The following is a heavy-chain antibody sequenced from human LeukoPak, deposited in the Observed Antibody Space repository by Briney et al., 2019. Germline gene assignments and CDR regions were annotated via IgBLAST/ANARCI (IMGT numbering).Heavy chain of an antibody. V-gene: IGHV1-2*02. CDR2: INPNSGGT. Sequence: ASVKVSCKASGNTFTGYYMHWVRQAPGQGLEWMGWINPNSGGTNYAQKFQGRVTMTRDTSISTAYMELSRLRSDDTAVYYCARDWSGIVSKYYFDYWGQGTLVTVSS. J-gene: IGHJ4*02. CDR1: GNTFTGYY. CDR3: ARDWSGIVSKYYFDY. D-gene: IGHD3-3*01.